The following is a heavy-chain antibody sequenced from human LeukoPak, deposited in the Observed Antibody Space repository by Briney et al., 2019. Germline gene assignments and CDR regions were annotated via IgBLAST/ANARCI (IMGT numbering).Heavy chain of an antibody. CDR2: INPGIFTT. V-gene: IGHV1-46*01. J-gene: IGHJ4*02. CDR1: GYPFTAFS. D-gene: IGHD3-16*01. Sequence: ASVKVCCKALGYPFTAFSLHWVRQAPGQGPEWMAIINPGIFTTSYAQKLQDRITVTSDTSTATVYMELRSLRLEDTAVYFCARDWAHGSFDLWGQGTLVTVSS. CDR3: ARDWAHGSFDL.